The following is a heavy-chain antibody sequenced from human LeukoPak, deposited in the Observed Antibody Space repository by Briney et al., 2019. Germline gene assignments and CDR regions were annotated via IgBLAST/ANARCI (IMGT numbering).Heavy chain of an antibody. CDR3: ARDGDLGPFDY. D-gene: IGHD3-10*01. V-gene: IGHV4-30-4*01. CDR2: IFYTGSA. CDR1: GGSISSGDYY. J-gene: IGHJ4*02. Sequence: SETLSLTCTVSGGSISSGDYYWSWIRQPPGKGLEWIGYIFYTGSAYYSPSLKSRVTISVDTSKNQFSLKLSSVTAADTAVYYCARDGDLGPFDYWGQGTLVTVSS.